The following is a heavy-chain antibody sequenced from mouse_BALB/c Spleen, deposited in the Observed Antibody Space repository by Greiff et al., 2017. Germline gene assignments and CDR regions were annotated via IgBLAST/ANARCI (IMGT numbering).Heavy chain of an antibody. D-gene: IGHD1-1*02. J-gene: IGHJ2*01. V-gene: IGHV14-3*02. CDR1: GFNIKDTY. CDR3: ARIWYFDY. Sequence: EVQLQQSGAELVKPGASVKLSCTASGFNIKDTYMHWVKQRPEQGLEWIGRIDPANGNTKYDPKFQGKATITAGTSSNTAYLQLSSLTSEDTAVYYCARIWYFDYWGQGTTLTVSS. CDR2: IDPANGNT.